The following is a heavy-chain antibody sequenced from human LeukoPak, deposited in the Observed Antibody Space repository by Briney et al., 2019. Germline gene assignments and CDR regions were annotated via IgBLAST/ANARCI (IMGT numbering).Heavy chain of an antibody. Sequence: PSETLSLTCTVSGGSISSSSYYWSWIRQPPGKGLEWIGYIYYSGSTNYNPSLKSRVTISVDTSKNQFSLKLSSVTAADTAVYYCAGGGVLRYFDWLLPSPYFDYWGQGTLVTVSS. J-gene: IGHJ4*02. CDR3: AGGGVLRYFDWLLPSPYFDY. CDR1: GGSISSSSYY. V-gene: IGHV4-61*01. CDR2: IYYSGST. D-gene: IGHD3-9*01.